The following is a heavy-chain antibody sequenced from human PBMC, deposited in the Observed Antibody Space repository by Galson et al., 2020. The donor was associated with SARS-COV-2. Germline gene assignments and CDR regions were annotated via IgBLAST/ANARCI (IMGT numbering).Heavy chain of an antibody. CDR3: GKDRGYNTGAMDV. V-gene: IGHV3-23*01. CDR2: IAGAGTMT. CDR1: GFTFSDFG. Sequence: GGSLRLSCAASGFTFSDFGMGWVRQAPGKGLEWVSTIAGAGTMTYYADSVKGRFTVSRDNSNGMVYLQMDRGSAEDTALYYCGKDRGYNTGAMDVWGQGATVTVSS. J-gene: IGHJ6*02. D-gene: IGHD2-2*02.